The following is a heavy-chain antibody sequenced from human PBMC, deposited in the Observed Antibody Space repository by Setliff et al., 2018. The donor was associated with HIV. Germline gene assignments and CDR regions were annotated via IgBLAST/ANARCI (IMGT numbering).Heavy chain of an antibody. CDR3: ARGYCSSTSCYMLYYFDY. V-gene: IGHV3-48*01. D-gene: IGHD2-2*02. CDR1: GFPFSTFS. CDR2: IHSSGTVM. Sequence: GGSLRLSCAVSGFPFSTFSMIWVRQAPGKGLEWLSYIHSSGTVMNYADSIKGRFTISRDNSKNTLYLQMNSLRAEDTAVYYCARGYCSSTSCYMLYYFDYWGQGTLVTVSS. J-gene: IGHJ4*02.